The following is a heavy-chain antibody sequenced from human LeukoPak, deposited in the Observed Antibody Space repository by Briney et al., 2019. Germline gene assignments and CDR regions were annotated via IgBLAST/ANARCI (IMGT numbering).Heavy chain of an antibody. CDR2: INHSGST. V-gene: IGHV4-34*01. D-gene: IGHD6-19*01. Sequence: SKTLSLTCAVYGGSFSGYYWSWIRQPPGKGLEWIGEINHSGSTNYNPSLKSRVTISVDTSKNQFSLKLSSVTAADTAVYYCARGRSSGWYIRFDPWGQGTLVTVSS. CDR1: GGSFSGYY. CDR3: ARGRSSGWYIRFDP. J-gene: IGHJ5*02.